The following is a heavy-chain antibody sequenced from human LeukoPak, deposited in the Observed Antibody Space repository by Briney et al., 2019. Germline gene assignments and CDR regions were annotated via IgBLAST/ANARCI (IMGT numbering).Heavy chain of an antibody. CDR2: IKEDGSDI. J-gene: IGHJ4*02. CDR1: GFTFTSYS. V-gene: IGHV3-7*05. D-gene: IGHD6-19*01. CDR3: VAGTTY. Sequence: PGGSLRLSCAASGFTFTSYSMVWVRQAPGRGLEWVTKIKEDGSDIHYVDSVKGRFTISRDNAKNSVYLQMNSLRAEDTAVYWAVAGTTYWGQGTLVTVSS.